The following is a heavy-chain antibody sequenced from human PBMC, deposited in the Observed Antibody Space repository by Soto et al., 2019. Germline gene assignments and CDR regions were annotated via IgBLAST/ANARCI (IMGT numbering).Heavy chain of an antibody. D-gene: IGHD3-16*01. Sequence: GGSLRLSCAASGFTFSSYGMHWVRQAPGKGLEWVAVIWYDGSNKYYADSVKGRFTISRDNSKNTLYLQMNSLRAEDTAVYYCARPRGGSRPDYYDYWGQGTLVTVSS. J-gene: IGHJ4*02. CDR2: IWYDGSNK. V-gene: IGHV3-33*01. CDR3: ARPRGGSRPDYYDY. CDR1: GFTFSSYG.